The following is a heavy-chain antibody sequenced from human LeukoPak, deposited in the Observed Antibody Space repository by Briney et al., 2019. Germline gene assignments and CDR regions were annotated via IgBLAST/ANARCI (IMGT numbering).Heavy chain of an antibody. Sequence: GGSLRLSCTASGFTFSSYAMSWVRQAPGKGLEWVSTISGSGSSTYYADSVKGRFTISRDSSKNTLYLQMNSLRAEDTAVYYCAKTIFGVAPRYGMDVWGQGTTVTVSS. V-gene: IGHV3-23*01. CDR3: AKTIFGVAPRYGMDV. J-gene: IGHJ6*02. D-gene: IGHD3-3*01. CDR2: ISGSGSST. CDR1: GFTFSSYA.